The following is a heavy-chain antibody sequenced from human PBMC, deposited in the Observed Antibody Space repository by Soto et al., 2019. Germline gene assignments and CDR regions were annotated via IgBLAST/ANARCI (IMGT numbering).Heavy chain of an antibody. J-gene: IGHJ4*02. CDR1: GFTFSSYS. D-gene: IGHD1-7*01. CDR3: ARGGTGTTRANDY. V-gene: IGHV3-21*01. Sequence: EVQLVESGGGLVKPGGSLRLSCAASGFTFSSYSMNWVRQAPGKGLEWVSSISSSSSYIYYADSVKGRFTISRDNAKNSLYLQMHSLRAEDTAVYYCARGGTGTTRANDYWGQGTLVTVSS. CDR2: ISSSSSYI.